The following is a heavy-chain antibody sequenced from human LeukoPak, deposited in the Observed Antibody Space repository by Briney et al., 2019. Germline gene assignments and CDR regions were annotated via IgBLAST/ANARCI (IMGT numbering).Heavy chain of an antibody. J-gene: IGHJ5*02. D-gene: IGHD2-15*01. Sequence: SETLSLTCTVSGGSISSSSYYWGWIRQPPGKGLEWIGSIYYRGSTYYSPSLKSRVTISVDTSKNQFSLKLSSVTAADTAVYYCAKEGSGQDTYNWFDPWGQGTLVTVSS. CDR2: IYYRGST. CDR1: GGSISSSSYY. CDR3: AKEGSGQDTYNWFDP. V-gene: IGHV4-39*07.